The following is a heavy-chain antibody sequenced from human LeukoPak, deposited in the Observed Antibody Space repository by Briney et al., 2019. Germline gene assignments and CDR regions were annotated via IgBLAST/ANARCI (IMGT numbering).Heavy chain of an antibody. J-gene: IGHJ6*03. V-gene: IGHV5-51*01. CDR1: GYSFTSYW. Sequence: KDGESLKISCKGSGYSFTSYWIGRVRQMPGKGLEWMGIIYPGDSDTRYSPSFQGQVTISADKSISTAYLQWSSLKASDTAMYYCARTYSNYVSYYYYYYYMDVWGKGTTVTVSS. CDR2: IYPGDSDT. D-gene: IGHD4-11*01. CDR3: ARTYSNYVSYYYYYYYMDV.